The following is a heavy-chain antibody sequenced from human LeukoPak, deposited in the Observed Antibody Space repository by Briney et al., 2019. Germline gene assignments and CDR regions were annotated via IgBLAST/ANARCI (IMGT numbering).Heavy chain of an antibody. CDR1: GFTFSSYS. CDR3: ARDPPAFGVVMDDAFDI. Sequence: GGSLRLSCAASGFTFSSYSMNWVRQAPGKGLEWVSYISSSSSTIYYADSVKGRFTISRDNAKNSLYLQMNSLRAEDTAVYYCARDPPAFGVVMDDAFDIWGQGTMVTVSS. J-gene: IGHJ3*02. D-gene: IGHD3-3*01. CDR2: ISSSSSTI. V-gene: IGHV3-48*01.